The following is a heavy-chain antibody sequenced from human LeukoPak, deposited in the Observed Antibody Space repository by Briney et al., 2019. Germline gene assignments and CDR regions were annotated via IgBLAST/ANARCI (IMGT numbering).Heavy chain of an antibody. J-gene: IGHJ4*02. CDR3: ARDSSGDYAVDY. Sequence: PGGSLRLSCSASGFTFRSHAIHWVRQAPGKGLEWVAFISYDGSKNYYADSVKGRFTISRDNSRNTLYLQMNSLRAEDTAVYYCARDSSGDYAVDYWGQGTLVSVSS. D-gene: IGHD4-17*01. V-gene: IGHV3-30*04. CDR1: GFTFRSHA. CDR2: ISYDGSKN.